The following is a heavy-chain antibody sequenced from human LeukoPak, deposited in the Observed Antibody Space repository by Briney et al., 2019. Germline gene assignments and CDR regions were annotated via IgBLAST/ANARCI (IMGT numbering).Heavy chain of an antibody. CDR3: ARGRIPRIAVASRPFDY. CDR2: MNPNSGNT. J-gene: IGHJ4*02. CDR1: GYTFTSYD. D-gene: IGHD6-19*01. V-gene: IGHV1-8*03. Sequence: ASVKVSCKASGYTFTSYDINWVRQATGQGLEWMGWMNPNSGNTGYAQKFQGRVTITRNTSISTAYMELSSLRSEDTAVYYCARGRIPRIAVASRPFDYWGQGTLVTVSS.